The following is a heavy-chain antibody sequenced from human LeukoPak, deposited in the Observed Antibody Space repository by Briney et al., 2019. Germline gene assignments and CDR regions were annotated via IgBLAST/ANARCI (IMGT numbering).Heavy chain of an antibody. CDR1: GYTFTSYD. Sequence: ASVKLSCKASGYTFTSYDINWVRQATGQGLEWMGWMNPNSENTGCAQKFQGRVTMTRNTSISTAYMELSSLRSEDTAVYYCARGTAIFGVVIIEWFDPWGQGTLVTVSS. J-gene: IGHJ5*02. CDR2: MNPNSENT. V-gene: IGHV1-8*01. D-gene: IGHD3-3*01. CDR3: ARGTAIFGVVIIEWFDP.